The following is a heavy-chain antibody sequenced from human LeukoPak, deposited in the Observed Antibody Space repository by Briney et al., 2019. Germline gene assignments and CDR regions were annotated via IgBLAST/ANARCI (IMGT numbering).Heavy chain of an antibody. V-gene: IGHV3-33*08. CDR1: GFTFGNYA. Sequence: TGGSLRLSCAASGFTFGNYAMSWVRQAPGKGLEWVAVIWYDGSNKYYADSVKGRFTISRDNSKSTLYLQMNSLRAEDTAVYYCARYSYGYRAFDYWGQGTLVTVSS. CDR3: ARYSYGYRAFDY. D-gene: IGHD5-18*01. J-gene: IGHJ4*02. CDR2: IWYDGSNK.